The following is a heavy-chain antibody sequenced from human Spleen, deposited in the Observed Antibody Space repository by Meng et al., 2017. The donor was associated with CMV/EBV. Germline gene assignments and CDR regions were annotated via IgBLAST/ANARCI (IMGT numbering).Heavy chain of an antibody. D-gene: IGHD1-26*01. CDR3: AKALWELHTARDAFDV. V-gene: IGHV3-23*01. J-gene: IGHJ3*01. CDR2: VSGSGGGT. Sequence: GESLKISCAASGFTFSSYAMSWVRQGPGKGLEWVSGVSGSGGGTSYAESVKGRFTISRDNSKNTLYLHMNSLRAEDTAVYYCAKALWELHTARDAFDVWGQGTMVTVSS. CDR1: GFTFSSYA.